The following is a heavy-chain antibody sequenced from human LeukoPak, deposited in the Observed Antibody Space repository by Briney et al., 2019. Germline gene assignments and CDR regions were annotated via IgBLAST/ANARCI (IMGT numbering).Heavy chain of an antibody. CDR3: ARVRGYSYGSFDY. J-gene: IGHJ4*02. CDR1: GGSISSGDYY. Sequence: SQTLSLTCTVSGGSISSGDYYWSWIRQPPGKGLEWIGYIYYSGSTYYNPSLKSRVTISVDTSKNQFSLKLSSVTAADTAVYYCARVRGYSYGSFDYWGQGTLVTVSS. CDR2: IYYSGST. D-gene: IGHD5-18*01. V-gene: IGHV4-30-4*01.